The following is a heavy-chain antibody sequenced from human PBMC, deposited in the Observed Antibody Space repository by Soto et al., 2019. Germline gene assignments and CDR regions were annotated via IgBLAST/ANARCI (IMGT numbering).Heavy chain of an antibody. CDR2: ITSTSSAI. Sequence: GGSLRLSCAASGFPFSFYSMNWVRQAPGKGLEWISYITSTSSAINYADSVRGRFTISRDNAMRSLFLHMNSLRDEDTAVYYCAREIVVARGASYFDYWGPGTLVTVSS. CDR1: GFPFSFYS. J-gene: IGHJ4*02. D-gene: IGHD2-2*01. V-gene: IGHV3-48*02. CDR3: AREIVVARGASYFDY.